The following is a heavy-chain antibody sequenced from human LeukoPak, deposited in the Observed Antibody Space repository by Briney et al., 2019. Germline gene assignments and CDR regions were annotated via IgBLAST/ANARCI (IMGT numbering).Heavy chain of an antibody. CDR2: INPDSGGP. CDR3: AREYSSGYDY. CDR1: GYTFTDYY. V-gene: IGHV1-2*02. J-gene: IGHJ4*02. Sequence: ASVKVSCKASGYTFTDYYMHWVRQAPGQGLEWMGWINPDSGGPNYAQKFQGRVTMTRDTSITTAYMELSWLRSDDTAVYYCAREYSSGYDYWGQGTLVTVAS. D-gene: IGHD6-19*01.